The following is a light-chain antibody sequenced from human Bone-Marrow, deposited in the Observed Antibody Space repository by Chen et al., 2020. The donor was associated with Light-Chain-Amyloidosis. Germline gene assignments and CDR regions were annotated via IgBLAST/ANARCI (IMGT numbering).Light chain of an antibody. CDR3: SSYTITNTLV. CDR1: SSDVGGDNP. V-gene: IGLV2-14*01. Sequence: QSALTQPASVSGSPGQSITISCPGTSSDVGGDNPVSWYQQHQDKAPKLMIYEVTNRPSWVPDRFSGSKSDNTASLTISGLQTEDEADYFCSSYTITNTLVFGSGTRVTVL. CDR2: EVT. J-gene: IGLJ1*01.